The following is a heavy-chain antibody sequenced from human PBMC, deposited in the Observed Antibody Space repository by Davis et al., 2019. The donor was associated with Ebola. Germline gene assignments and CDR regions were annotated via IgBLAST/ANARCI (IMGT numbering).Heavy chain of an antibody. CDR1: GGSIISSSSY. CDR3: ARPAGWFDP. J-gene: IGHJ5*02. CDR2: IYYSGIT. Sequence: SETLSLTCTVSGGSIISSSSYWGWIRQPPRKGLEWIGSIYYSGITYYNPSLKSRVTISVDTSKNQFSLKLRSVTAADTAVYYCARPAGWFDPWGQGTLVTVSS. V-gene: IGHV4-39*01.